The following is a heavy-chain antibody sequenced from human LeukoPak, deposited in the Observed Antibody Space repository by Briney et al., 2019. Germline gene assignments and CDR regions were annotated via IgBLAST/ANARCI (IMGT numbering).Heavy chain of an antibody. V-gene: IGHV1-69*13. CDR3: ARAVAVAGTYGWFDP. CDR2: IIPIFGTA. D-gene: IGHD6-19*01. J-gene: IGHJ5*02. Sequence: SVKVSCKASGGTFSSYAISWVRQAPGQGLEWMGGIIPIFGTANYAQKFQGRVTITADESTSTAYMELSSLRSDDTAVYYCARAVAVAGTYGWFDPWGQGTLVTVSS. CDR1: GGTFSSYA.